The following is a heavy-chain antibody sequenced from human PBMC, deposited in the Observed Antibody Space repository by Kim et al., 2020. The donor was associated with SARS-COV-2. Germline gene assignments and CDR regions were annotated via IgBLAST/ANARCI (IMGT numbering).Heavy chain of an antibody. D-gene: IGHD1-26*01. J-gene: IGHJ4*02. V-gene: IGHV3-7*01. Sequence: GGTLRLSCAASGFTFSDYWKSWVRQAPGKGLEWVANIKKDGSEKYYVASVKGRFNMYRDNDKNSVYLQMNSVRVEDTAGFYCAWSYNGVWHKEGYWGQG. CDR3: AWSYNGVWHKEGY. CDR2: IKKDGSEK. CDR1: GFTFSDYW.